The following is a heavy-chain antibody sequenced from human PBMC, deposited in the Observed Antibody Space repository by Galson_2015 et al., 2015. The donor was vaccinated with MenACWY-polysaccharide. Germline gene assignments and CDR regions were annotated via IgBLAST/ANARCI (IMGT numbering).Heavy chain of an antibody. CDR3: AKQIDEYYGSGNYYPPWDY. J-gene: IGHJ4*02. CDR1: GDSVSSNSAA. CDR2: TYYRSKWYH. D-gene: IGHD3-10*01. V-gene: IGHV6-1*01. Sequence: CAISGDSVSSNSAAWNWIRQSPSRGLEWLGRTYYRSKWYHDYAVSVKGRITIDPDTSRNQFSLQLNSVTPEDTAVYYCAKQIDEYYGSGNYYPPWDYWGQGTLVTVSS.